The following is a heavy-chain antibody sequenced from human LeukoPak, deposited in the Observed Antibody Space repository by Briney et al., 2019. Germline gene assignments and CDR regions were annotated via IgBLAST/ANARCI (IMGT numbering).Heavy chain of an antibody. CDR1: GGSISSSSYY. CDR3: ARGSYYYDSSGYSPAPLGYFQH. Sequence: SETLSLTCTVSGGSISSSSYYWGWIRQPPGKGLEWIGSIYYSGSTYYNPSLKSRVTISVDTSKNQFSLKLSSVTAADTAVYYCARGSYYYDSSGYSPAPLGYFQHWGQGTLVTVSS. V-gene: IGHV4-39*07. CDR2: IYYSGST. D-gene: IGHD3-22*01. J-gene: IGHJ1*01.